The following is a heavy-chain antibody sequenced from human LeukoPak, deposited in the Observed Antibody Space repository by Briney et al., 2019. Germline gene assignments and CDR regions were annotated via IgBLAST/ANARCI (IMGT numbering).Heavy chain of an antibody. CDR1: GYTFTGYY. V-gene: IGHV3-30*03. D-gene: IGHD3-10*01. CDR3: ARDLSPVVRASPMGY. Sequence: SCKASGYTFTGYYMHWVRQSPGKGLEWVALITYDGYYKYYSDSVKGRFTISSYTSKNTLYLQMNSLRAEDTAVHYCARDLSPVVRASPMGYWGQGTLVTVSS. CDR2: ITYDGYYK. J-gene: IGHJ4*02.